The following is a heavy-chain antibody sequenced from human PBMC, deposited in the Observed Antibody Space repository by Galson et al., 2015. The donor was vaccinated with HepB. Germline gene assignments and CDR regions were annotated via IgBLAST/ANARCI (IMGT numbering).Heavy chain of an antibody. J-gene: IGHJ3*02. V-gene: IGHV5-51*01. Sequence: QSGAEVKKPGESLKISCKGSGYSFTSYWIGWVRQMPGKGLEWMGIIYPGDSDTRYSPSFQGQVTISADKSISTAYLQWSSLEASDTAMYYCARHVWELRQPDAFDIWGQGTMVTVSS. CDR1: GYSFTSYW. D-gene: IGHD1-26*01. CDR3: ARHVWELRQPDAFDI. CDR2: IYPGDSDT.